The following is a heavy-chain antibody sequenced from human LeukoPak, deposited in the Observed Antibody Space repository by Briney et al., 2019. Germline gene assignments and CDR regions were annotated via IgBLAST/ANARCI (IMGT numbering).Heavy chain of an antibody. CDR2: ISTSGSTI. CDR3: AELGITMIGGV. J-gene: IGHJ6*04. CDR1: GFTFSNYW. Sequence: GGSLRLSCAASGFTFSNYWMSWVRQAPGKGLEWVSYISTSGSTIYYADSVKGRFTISRDNAKNSLYLQMNSLRAEDTAVYYCAELGITMIGGVWGKGTTVTISS. V-gene: IGHV3-48*04. D-gene: IGHD3-10*02.